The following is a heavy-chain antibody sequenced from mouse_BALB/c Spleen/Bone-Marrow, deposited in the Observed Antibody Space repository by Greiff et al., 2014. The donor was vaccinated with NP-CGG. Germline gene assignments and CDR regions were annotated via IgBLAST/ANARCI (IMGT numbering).Heavy chain of an antibody. CDR3: ARDYNGYFDF. CDR2: IRNKPSGYTT. CDR1: GFTFTDYF. D-gene: IGHD6-1*01. V-gene: IGHV7-3*02. Sequence: VQLKESGGGLVQPGGSLRLSCTTSGFTFTDYFMTWVRQPPGKALEWLGFIRNKPSGYTTEYNPSVKGRFSISRDNSQGIFYLQMNTLRAEDSAIYYCARDYNGYFDFWGQGTTLTVSS. J-gene: IGHJ2*01.